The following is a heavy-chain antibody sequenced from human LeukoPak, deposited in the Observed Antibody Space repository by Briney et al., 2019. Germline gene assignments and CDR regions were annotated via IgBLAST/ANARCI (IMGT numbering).Heavy chain of an antibody. CDR3: AKVPLYHRRGYSNHDAFDI. J-gene: IGHJ3*02. CDR1: GFTFSSYG. V-gene: IGHV3-30*02. Sequence: GGSLRLSCAASGFTFSSYGMHWVRQAPGKGLEWVAFIRYDGSNKYYADSMKGRFTISRDNSKNTLYLQMNSLRAEDTAVYYCAKVPLYHRRGYSNHDAFDIWGQGTMVTVSS. D-gene: IGHD5-18*01. CDR2: IRYDGSNK.